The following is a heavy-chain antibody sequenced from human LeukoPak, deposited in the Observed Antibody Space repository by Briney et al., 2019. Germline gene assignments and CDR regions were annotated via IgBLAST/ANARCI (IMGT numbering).Heavy chain of an antibody. Sequence: GESLKISCAASGFTFSSYGMHWVRQAPGKGLEWVAFIRYDGSNKYYADSVKGRFTISRDNSKNTLYLQMNSLRAEDTAVYYCAKDHDYSNYNWFDPWGQGTLVTVSS. V-gene: IGHV3-30*02. J-gene: IGHJ5*02. CDR2: IRYDGSNK. CDR1: GFTFSSYG. D-gene: IGHD4-11*01. CDR3: AKDHDYSNYNWFDP.